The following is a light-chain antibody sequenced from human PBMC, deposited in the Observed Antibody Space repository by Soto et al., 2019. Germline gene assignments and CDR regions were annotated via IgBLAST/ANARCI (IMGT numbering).Light chain of an antibody. CDR2: GAS. CDR3: QHYRTS. CDR1: QSVSSSY. V-gene: IGKV3-20*01. J-gene: IGKJ4*01. Sequence: EIVLTQSPGTLSLSPGERATLSCRASQSVSSSYLAWYQQKPGQAPRQLIYGASSRATGIPDRFSGSESGTYFTLTIARREPEDFAVYYCQHYRTSFGGGTRVEIK.